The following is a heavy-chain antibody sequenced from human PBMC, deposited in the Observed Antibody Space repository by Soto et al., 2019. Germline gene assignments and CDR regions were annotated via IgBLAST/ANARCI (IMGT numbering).Heavy chain of an antibody. CDR1: GGSFSGYY. CDR2: INHSGST. J-gene: IGHJ4*02. Sequence: PSETLSLTCAVYGGSFSGYYWSWIRQPPGKGLEWIGEINHSGSTNYNPSLKSRVTISVDTSKNQFSLKLSSVTAADTAVYYCARAVTEYWGQGTLVTVSS. CDR3: ARAVTEY. D-gene: IGHD4-17*01. V-gene: IGHV4-34*01.